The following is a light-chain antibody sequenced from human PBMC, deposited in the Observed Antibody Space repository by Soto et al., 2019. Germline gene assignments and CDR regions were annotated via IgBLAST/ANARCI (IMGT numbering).Light chain of an antibody. CDR3: QHYNNWPALYT. Sequence: EIVMTQSPATLSVSPGERATLSCRASQSVSSNLAWYQQKPGQAPRLLIYGASTRATGIPARFSGSGSGTEVTLTIGSLQSEDFAVYYCQHYNNWPALYTFGQGTKLEIK. CDR2: GAS. CDR1: QSVSSN. J-gene: IGKJ2*01. V-gene: IGKV3-15*01.